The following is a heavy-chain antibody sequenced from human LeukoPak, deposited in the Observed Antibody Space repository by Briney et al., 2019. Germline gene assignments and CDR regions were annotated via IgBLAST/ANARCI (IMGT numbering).Heavy chain of an antibody. V-gene: IGHV3-23*01. CDR1: GFTFSSYA. CDR2: ISGSGGST. Sequence: GGSLRLSWAASGFTFSSYAMSWVRQAPGKGLEWVSAISGSGGSTYYADSVKGRFTISRDNSKNTLYLQMNSLRAEDTAVYYCAKDPQHYYDSSGYYPFDYWGQGTLVTVSS. D-gene: IGHD3-22*01. J-gene: IGHJ4*02. CDR3: AKDPQHYYDSSGYYPFDY.